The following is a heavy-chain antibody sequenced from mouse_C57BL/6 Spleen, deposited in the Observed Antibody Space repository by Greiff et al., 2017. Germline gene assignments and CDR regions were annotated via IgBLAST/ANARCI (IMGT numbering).Heavy chain of an antibody. Sequence: VHVKQSGPELVKPGASVKISCKASGYSFTGYYMNWVKQSPEKSLEWIGEINPSTGGTTYNQKFKAKATLTVDKSSSTAYMQLKSLTSEDSAVYYCARFLRRAMDYWGQGTSVTVSS. V-gene: IGHV1-42*01. CDR1: GYSFTGYY. CDR2: INPSTGGT. CDR3: ARFLRRAMDY. J-gene: IGHJ4*01.